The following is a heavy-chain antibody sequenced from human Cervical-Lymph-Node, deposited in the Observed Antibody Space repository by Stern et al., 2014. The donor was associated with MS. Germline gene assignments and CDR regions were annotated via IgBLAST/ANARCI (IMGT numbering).Heavy chain of an antibody. D-gene: IGHD3-3*01. V-gene: IGHV7-4-1*02. CDR3: AKEGVEDNDAFDI. CDR1: GYTFSDSA. J-gene: IGHJ3*02. CDR2: INTHTGKP. Sequence: QVQLGESGSELNSPGASVKVSCRTSGYTFSDSAINWVRQVPGQGLEWMGWINTHTGKPTYAQDFTGHFVFSLDTSVSTAYLQITSLRAEDSAIYFCAKEGVEDNDAFDIWGQGTMVTVSP.